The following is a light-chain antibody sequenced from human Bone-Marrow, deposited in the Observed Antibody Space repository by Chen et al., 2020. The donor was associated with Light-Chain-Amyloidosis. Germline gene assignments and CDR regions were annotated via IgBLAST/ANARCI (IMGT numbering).Light chain of an antibody. CDR1: SSDVGGDNH. J-gene: IGLJ1*01. Sequence: QSALTQPASVSGSPGQSITISCTGTSSDVGGDNHFSWYQQHPDKAPKIMIYEFTNRPSWVPDRFSGAKSDNTASLTISGLQTEEEADYICSADTITNTLVFGSGTRVTVL. CDR2: EFT. V-gene: IGLV2-14*01. CDR3: SADTITNTLV.